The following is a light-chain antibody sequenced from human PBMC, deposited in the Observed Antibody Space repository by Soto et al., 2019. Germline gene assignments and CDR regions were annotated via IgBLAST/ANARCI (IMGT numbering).Light chain of an antibody. CDR3: NQYDPFSRLT. CDR1: QKINDW. Sequence: DIQMTQSPSTLSASVGDRVTITCRASQKINDWLAWYQQKPGKAPNLLIYDASTLQSGVPSRFSGSGSETDFTLTISSLQPADFATYYCNQYDPFSRLTFGTETKVHLK. V-gene: IGKV1-5*01. CDR2: DAS. J-gene: IGKJ3*01.